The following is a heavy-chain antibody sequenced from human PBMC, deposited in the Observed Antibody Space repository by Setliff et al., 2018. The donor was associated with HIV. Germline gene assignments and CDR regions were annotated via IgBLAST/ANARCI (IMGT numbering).Heavy chain of an antibody. J-gene: IGHJ6*03. CDR3: ARGPRYYDILTGPYYYYYYMDV. V-gene: IGHV4-34*01. CDR2: INHSGST. Sequence: SETLSLTCAVYGVSFSGYYWSWIRQPPGKGLEWIGEINHSGSTNYNPSLKSRVTISVDTSKNQFSLKLSSVTAADTAVYYCARGPRYYDILTGPYYYYYYMDVWGKGTTVTVS. CDR1: GVSFSGYY. D-gene: IGHD3-9*01.